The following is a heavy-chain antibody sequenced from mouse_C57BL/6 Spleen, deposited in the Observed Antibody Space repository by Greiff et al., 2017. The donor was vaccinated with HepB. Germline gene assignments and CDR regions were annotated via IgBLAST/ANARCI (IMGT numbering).Heavy chain of an antibody. V-gene: IGHV10-1*01. Sequence: EVKLMESGGGLVQPKGSLKLSCAASGFSFNTYAMNWVRQAPGKGLEWVARIRSKSNNYATYYADSVKDRFTISRDDSESMLYLQMNNLKTEDTAMYYCVSQLGRGLDYWGQGTSVTVSS. D-gene: IGHD4-1*01. CDR3: VSQLGRGLDY. CDR2: IRSKSNNYAT. CDR1: GFSFNTYA. J-gene: IGHJ4*01.